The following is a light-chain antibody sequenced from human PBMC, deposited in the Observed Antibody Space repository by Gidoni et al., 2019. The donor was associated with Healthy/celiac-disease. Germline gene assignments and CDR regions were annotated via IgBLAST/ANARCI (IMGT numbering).Light chain of an antibody. V-gene: IGKV1-5*03. J-gene: IGKJ4*01. Sequence: DVQMSQYRSTLSASGGDRVTITSRASQRISSVLAWYQQKPGKAPKLLIYKASSLERGVPSRFSGSGSGTDFTLPLSSLQPDDFATYYCQQYNSRALTFGGGTQVEIK. CDR1: QRISSV. CDR3: QQYNSRALT. CDR2: KAS.